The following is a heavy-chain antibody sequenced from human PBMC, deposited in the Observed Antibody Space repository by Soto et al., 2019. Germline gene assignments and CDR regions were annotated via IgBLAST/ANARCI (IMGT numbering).Heavy chain of an antibody. Sequence: GGSLRLSCAASGFSFSSNSMNWVRQAPGKGLEWVSYISSSSSTKYYADSVKGRFTISRDNAQNSLYLQMSSLSAEDTAVYYCASRGPVYNSPSWYAFDIWGQGTMVTVS. V-gene: IGHV3-48*01. D-gene: IGHD6-13*01. J-gene: IGHJ3*02. CDR3: ASRGPVYNSPSWYAFDI. CDR1: GFSFSSNS. CDR2: ISSSSSTK.